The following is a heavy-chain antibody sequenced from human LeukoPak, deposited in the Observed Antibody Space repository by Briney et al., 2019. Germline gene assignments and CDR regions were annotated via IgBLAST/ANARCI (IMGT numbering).Heavy chain of an antibody. CDR1: GFTFSSYG. Sequence: PGGSLRLSCAASGFTFSSYGMHWVRQAPGKGLEWVAFIRYDGSNKYYADSVKGRFTISRDNSKNTLYLQMNSLRAEDTAVYYCAKAYSYGSVYDAFDIWGQGTMVTVSS. CDR2: IRYDGSNK. D-gene: IGHD5-18*01. J-gene: IGHJ3*02. CDR3: AKAYSYGSVYDAFDI. V-gene: IGHV3-30*02.